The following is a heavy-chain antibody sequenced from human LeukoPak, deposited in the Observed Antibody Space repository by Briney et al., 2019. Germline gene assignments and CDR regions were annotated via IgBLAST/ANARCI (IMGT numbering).Heavy chain of an antibody. CDR1: GFTFSDYY. Sequence: PGGSLRLSCAASGFTFSDYYMSWIRQAPGKGLEWVSFISSSGSSIYFADSVKGRFTISRDNAKNSLYLQMNSLRAEDTAVYYCARAKGSYSFDYWGQGTLVTASS. CDR3: ARAKGSYSFDY. D-gene: IGHD3-10*01. CDR2: ISSSGSSI. V-gene: IGHV3-11*01. J-gene: IGHJ4*02.